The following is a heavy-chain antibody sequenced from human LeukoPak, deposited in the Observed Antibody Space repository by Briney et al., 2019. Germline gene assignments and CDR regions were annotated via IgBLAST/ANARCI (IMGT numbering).Heavy chain of an antibody. V-gene: IGHV4-34*01. CDR3: ASHYYDFWSGLDY. J-gene: IGHJ4*02. Sequence: KSSETLSLTCAVYGGSFGGYYWSWIRQPPGKGLEWIGEINHSGSTNYNPSLKSRVTISVDTSKNQFSLKLSSVTAADTAVYYCASHYYDFWSGLDYWGQGTLVTVSS. CDR2: INHSGST. D-gene: IGHD3-3*01. CDR1: GGSFGGYY.